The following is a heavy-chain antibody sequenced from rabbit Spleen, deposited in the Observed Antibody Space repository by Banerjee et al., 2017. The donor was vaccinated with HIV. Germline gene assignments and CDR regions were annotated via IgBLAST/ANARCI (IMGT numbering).Heavy chain of an antibody. CDR2: INTATGKA. D-gene: IGHD1-1*01. V-gene: IGHV1S40*01. CDR1: GVSFTSNYY. J-gene: IGHJ6*01. Sequence: QSLEESGGDLVKPGASLTLTCTASGVSFTSNYYMCWVRQAPGKGLKWIACINTATGKAVYASWAKGRFTISRTSSTTVTLRMTSLTAADTATYLCARDTSSSFSSYGMNLWGPGTLVTVS. CDR3: ARDTSSSFSSYGMNL.